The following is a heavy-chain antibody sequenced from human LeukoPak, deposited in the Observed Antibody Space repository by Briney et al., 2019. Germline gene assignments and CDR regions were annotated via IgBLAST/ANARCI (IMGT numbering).Heavy chain of an antibody. CDR1: GGSFSGYY. V-gene: IGHV4-34*01. CDR2: INHSGST. Sequence: PSETLSLTCAVYGGSFSGYYWSWIRQPPGKGLEWIGEINHSGSTHYNPSLKSRVTISVDTSKNQFSLKLSSVTAADTAVYYCARGQGLTTFKKFLNYWGQGTLVTVSS. J-gene: IGHJ4*02. CDR3: ARGQGLTTFKKFLNY. D-gene: IGHD3-16*01.